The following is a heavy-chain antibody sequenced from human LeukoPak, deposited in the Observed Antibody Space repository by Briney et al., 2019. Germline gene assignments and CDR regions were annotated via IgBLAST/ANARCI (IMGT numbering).Heavy chain of an antibody. V-gene: IGHV5-10-1*01. Sequence: GESLKISRKGSGYNFTNYWISWVRQMPGKGLEWMGTIDPSDSYNNYSPSFQGHVTISADKSISTAYLQWSSLKASDTAMYYCARAYSRSRFDYWGQGTLVTVSS. CDR1: GYNFTNYW. CDR2: IDPSDSYN. CDR3: ARAYSRSRFDY. J-gene: IGHJ4*02. D-gene: IGHD6-6*01.